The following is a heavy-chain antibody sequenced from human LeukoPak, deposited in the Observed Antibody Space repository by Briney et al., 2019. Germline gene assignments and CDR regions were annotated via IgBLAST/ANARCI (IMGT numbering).Heavy chain of an antibody. J-gene: IGHJ3*02. CDR2: MNPNSGNT. CDR1: GYTFTSYD. D-gene: IGHD3-10*01. CDR3: ARFGPRYDDAFDI. Sequence: ASVKVSCKASGYTFTSYDINWVRQAPGQGLELMGWMNPNSGNTGYAQKFQGRVTMTRNTSISTAYMELSSLRSEDTAVYYCARFGPRYDDAFDIWGQGTMVTVSS. V-gene: IGHV1-8*01.